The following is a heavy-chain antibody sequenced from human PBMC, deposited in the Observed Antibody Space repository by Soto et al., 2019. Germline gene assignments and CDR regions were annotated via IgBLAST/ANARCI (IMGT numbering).Heavy chain of an antibody. CDR3: ARGIVVVTATSIGYYGMDV. V-gene: IGHV5-51*01. D-gene: IGHD2-21*02. J-gene: IGHJ6*02. Sequence: GESLKISCKGSGYSFTSYWIGWVRQMPGKGLEWMGIIYPGDSDTRYSPSFQGQVTISADKSISTAYLQWSSLKASDTAMYYCARGIVVVTATSIGYYGMDVCGQGTTVTASS. CDR2: IYPGDSDT. CDR1: GYSFTSYW.